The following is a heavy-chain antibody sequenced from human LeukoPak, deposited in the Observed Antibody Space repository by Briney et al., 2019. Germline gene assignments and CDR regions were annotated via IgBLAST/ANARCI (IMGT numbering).Heavy chain of an antibody. J-gene: IGHJ4*02. Sequence: PGGSLRLSCAASGFTFSSYAMSWVRQAPGKGLAWVSAISGSGGSTYYADSVKGRFTISRDNSKNTLYLQMNSLRAEDTAVYYCAKDPTMIVVVIPDYWAREPWSPSPQ. CDR2: ISGSGGST. V-gene: IGHV3-23*01. D-gene: IGHD3-22*01. CDR3: AKDPTMIVVVIPDY. CDR1: GFTFSSYA.